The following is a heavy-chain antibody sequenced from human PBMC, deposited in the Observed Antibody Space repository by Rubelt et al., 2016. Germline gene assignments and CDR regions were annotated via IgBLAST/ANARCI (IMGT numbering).Heavy chain of an antibody. D-gene: IGHD6-6*01. CDR2: IHPGDSVT. Sequence: EVQLVQSGAEVKKPGESLKISCKGSGYSFTSYWIGWVRQMPGKGLEWMGVIHPGDSVTRYSPSFQVQVTISAGKSISTASLQWSSLKASDTAMYYCASLSSSSHDAFDIWGQGTMVTVSS. CDR1: GYSFTSYW. V-gene: IGHV5-51*01. J-gene: IGHJ3*02. CDR3: ASLSSSSHDAFDI.